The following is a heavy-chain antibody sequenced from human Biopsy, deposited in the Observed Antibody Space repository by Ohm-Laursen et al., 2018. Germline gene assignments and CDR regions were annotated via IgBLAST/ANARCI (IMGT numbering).Heavy chain of an antibody. Sequence: SLRLSCTASGFTFSSYGMHGVRQTPGKGLESVALISYDGYNKWYADSVKGRFTISRDNSKNTLYLQMNSLRVEDTAVYYCAKDGGPYCGGCELDYWGQGTLVTVSS. CDR2: ISYDGYNK. CDR1: GFTFSSYG. CDR3: AKDGGPYCGGCELDY. D-gene: IGHD2-21*01. V-gene: IGHV3-30*18. J-gene: IGHJ4*02.